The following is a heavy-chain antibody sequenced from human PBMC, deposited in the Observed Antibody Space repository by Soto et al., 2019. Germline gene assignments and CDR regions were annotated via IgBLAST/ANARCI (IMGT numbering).Heavy chain of an antibody. D-gene: IGHD2-8*01. CDR1: GFTFSSYG. V-gene: IGHV3-33*01. J-gene: IGHJ4*02. CDR2: IWYDGSNK. Sequence: QVQLVESGGGVVQPGRSLRLACAASGFTFSSYGMHWVRQAPGKGLEWVAVIWYDGSNKDYADSVKGPFTISRDNSKNTLYLQMNSLRAEDTAVYYCARGDIVLMVYAASGPPDYWGQGTLVTVSS. CDR3: ARGDIVLMVYAASGPPDY.